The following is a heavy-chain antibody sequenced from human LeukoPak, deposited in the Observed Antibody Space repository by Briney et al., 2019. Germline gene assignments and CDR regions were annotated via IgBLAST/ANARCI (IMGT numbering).Heavy chain of an antibody. CDR2: INHSGST. D-gene: IGHD4-17*01. V-gene: IGHV4-34*01. CDR3: ARGATVTTAVNWFDP. CDR1: GGSFSGYY. Sequence: SETLSLTCAVYGGSFSGYYWSWIRQPPGKGLEWIGEINHSGSTNYNPSLKSRVTISVDTSKNQFSLKLSSVTAADTTVYYCARGATVTTAVNWFDPWGQGTLVTVSS. J-gene: IGHJ5*02.